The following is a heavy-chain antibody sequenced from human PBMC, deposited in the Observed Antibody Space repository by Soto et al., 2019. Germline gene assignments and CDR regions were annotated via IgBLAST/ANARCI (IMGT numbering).Heavy chain of an antibody. Sequence: QVQLVQSGAEVKKPGSSVTVSCKASGGTFGNSAITWVRQAPGQGLEGVGGIIPIFPTPDYAQKFQGRLTITADESTSTAYMELPRLRSEDTAVYYCERAKVRQQLGRNYYYGIDVWGQGTTVNVSS. J-gene: IGHJ6*02. CDR2: IIPIFPTP. CDR1: GGTFGNSA. CDR3: ERAKVRQQLGRNYYYGIDV. V-gene: IGHV1-69*12. D-gene: IGHD1-1*01.